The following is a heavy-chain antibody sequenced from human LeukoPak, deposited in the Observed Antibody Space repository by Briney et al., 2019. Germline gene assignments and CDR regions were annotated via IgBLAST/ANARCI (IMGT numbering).Heavy chain of an antibody. J-gene: IGHJ4*02. V-gene: IGHV3-7*01. CDR3: ASWGIVVPAATTHFFDY. CDR1: GFTFSSYW. Sequence: GGSVRLSCAASGFTFSSYWMSWVRQAPGKGLEWVANIKQDGSEKYYVDSVKGRFTISRDNAKNSLYLQMNSLRAEDTAVYYCASWGIVVPAATTHFFDYWGQGTLVTVSS. CDR2: IKQDGSEK. D-gene: IGHD2-2*01.